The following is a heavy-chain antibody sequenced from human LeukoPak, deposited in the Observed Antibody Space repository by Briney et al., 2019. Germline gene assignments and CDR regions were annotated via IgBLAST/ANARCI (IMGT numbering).Heavy chain of an antibody. D-gene: IGHD6-13*01. CDR1: GFTVSSNY. J-gene: IGHJ5*02. Sequence: PGGSLRLSCAASGFTVSSNYMSWVRQAPGKGLEWVSVIYSGGGTYFADSVKGRFTISRDNSKNTLYLQMNSLRAEDTAVYYCARGGPYSSSWHFDPWGQGTLVTVSS. CDR2: IYSGGGT. V-gene: IGHV3-66*01. CDR3: ARGGPYSSSWHFDP.